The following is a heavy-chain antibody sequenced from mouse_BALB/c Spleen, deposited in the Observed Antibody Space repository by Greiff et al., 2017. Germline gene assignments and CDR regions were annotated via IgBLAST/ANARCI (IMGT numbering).Heavy chain of an antibody. CDR3: ESQHYDGSSAGFAY. D-gene: IGHD1-1*01. Sequence: EVQLQQSGAELVKPGASVKLSCTASGFNIKDTYMHWVKQRPEQGLEWIGRIDPANGNTKYDPKFQGKATITADTSSNTAYLQLSSLTSEDTAVYYCESQHYDGSSAGFAYWGQGTLVTVSA. CDR1: GFNIKDTY. CDR2: IDPANGNT. V-gene: IGHV14-3*02. J-gene: IGHJ3*01.